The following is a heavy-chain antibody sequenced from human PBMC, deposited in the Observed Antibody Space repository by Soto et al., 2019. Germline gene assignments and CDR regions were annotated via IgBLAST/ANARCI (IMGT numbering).Heavy chain of an antibody. CDR1: VLIFSEYW. CDR3: ARGGPGVPMYYSDY. V-gene: IGHV3-74*01. J-gene: IGHJ4*02. D-gene: IGHD2-8*01. Sequence: GGSLRLSCAASVLIFSEYWMHWVRQAPGKGLVWVSRISSDGSSTHYADSVKGRFTISRDNSKSTLYLQMNSLRAEDTGVFYCARGGPGVPMYYSDYWGQGTLVTVSS. CDR2: ISSDGSST.